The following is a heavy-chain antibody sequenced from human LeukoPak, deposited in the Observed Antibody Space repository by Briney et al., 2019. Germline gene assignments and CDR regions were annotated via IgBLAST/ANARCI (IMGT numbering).Heavy chain of an antibody. CDR1: GGSFSGYY. V-gene: IGHV4-34*01. CDR2: ISHSGST. D-gene: IGHD4-11*01. J-gene: IGHJ6*02. CDR3: ARSTERNYYYGMDV. Sequence: PSETLSLTCAVYGGSFSGYYWSWIRQLPGKGLEWIGEISHSGSTNYNPSLKSRVTISVDTSKNQFSLKLSSVTAADTAVYYCARSTERNYYYGMDVWGQGTTVTVSS.